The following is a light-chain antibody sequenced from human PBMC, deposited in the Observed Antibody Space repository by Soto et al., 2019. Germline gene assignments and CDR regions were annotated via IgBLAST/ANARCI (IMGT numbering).Light chain of an antibody. V-gene: IGKV3-11*01. J-gene: IGKJ3*01. Sequence: EIVLTQSPATLSLSPGERATLSCRASQTVSNYLAWYQQKPGQAPRLLIYGASNRATGVPARFSGSGSGTDFTLSITSLEPEDFAVYYCQQRSNWPPMFTFGPGTKVDVK. CDR1: QTVSNY. CDR3: QQRSNWPPMFT. CDR2: GAS.